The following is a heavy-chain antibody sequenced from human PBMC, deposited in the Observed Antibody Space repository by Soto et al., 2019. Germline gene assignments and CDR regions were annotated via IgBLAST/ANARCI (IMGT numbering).Heavy chain of an antibody. CDR2: IYYSVST. CDR1: GGCLSSYY. Sequence: XASLSLTSPVCGGCLSSYYGSWIRQPPGKGLEWIGYIYYSVSTNYNPSLKSRVTISVDTSKNQFSLKLSSVTAADTAVYYCARDHPVYKGSGSYPHQYHYYGMDVWGQGTMVTVS. J-gene: IGHJ6*02. CDR3: ARDHPVYKGSGSYPHQYHYYGMDV. D-gene: IGHD3-10*01. V-gene: IGHV4-59*01.